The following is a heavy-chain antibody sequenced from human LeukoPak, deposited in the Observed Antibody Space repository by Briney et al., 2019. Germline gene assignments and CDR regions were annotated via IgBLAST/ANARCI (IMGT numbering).Heavy chain of an antibody. Sequence: GGSLRLSCAASGFTFSSYWMSWVRQAPGKGLEWVANIKQDGSEKYYVDSVKGRFTISRDNAKNSLYLQMNSLRAEDTAVYYCARDLSPYGSGSYHVYGGQRTGVSVS. J-gene: IGHJ4*02. V-gene: IGHV3-7*01. CDR3: ARDLSPYGSGSYHVY. D-gene: IGHD3-10*01. CDR2: IKQDGSEK. CDR1: GFTFSSYW.